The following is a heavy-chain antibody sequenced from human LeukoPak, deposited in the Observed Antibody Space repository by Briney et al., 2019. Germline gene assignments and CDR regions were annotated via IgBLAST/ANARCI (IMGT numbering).Heavy chain of an antibody. CDR2: IYTSGST. V-gene: IGHV4-4*07. D-gene: IGHD3-10*01. J-gene: IGHJ3*02. Sequence: SETLSLTCTVSGGSISSYYWSWIRQPAGKGLEWIGRIYTSGSTNYNPSLKSRVTMSVDTSKNQFSLKLSSVTAADTAVYYCARDSKTMVRSNAFDIWGQGTMVTVSS. CDR3: ARDSKTMVRSNAFDI. CDR1: GGSISSYY.